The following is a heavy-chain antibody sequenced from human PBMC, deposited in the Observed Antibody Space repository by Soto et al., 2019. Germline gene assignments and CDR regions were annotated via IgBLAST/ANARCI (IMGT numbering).Heavy chain of an antibody. J-gene: IGHJ4*02. CDR1: GFTFREAW. V-gene: IGHV3-15*01. CDR3: QYYYDSSGVPRFDY. D-gene: IGHD3-22*01. Sequence: EVQLVESGGGLVKPGGSLRLSCAASGFTFREAWMSWVRQAPGKGLEWVGRIKSEIDGGTADYAAPVKGRFSISRDDSRNTLYLEMHSLQTEDTAVYYCQYYYDSSGVPRFDYWGQGTLVTVSS. CDR2: IKSEIDGGTA.